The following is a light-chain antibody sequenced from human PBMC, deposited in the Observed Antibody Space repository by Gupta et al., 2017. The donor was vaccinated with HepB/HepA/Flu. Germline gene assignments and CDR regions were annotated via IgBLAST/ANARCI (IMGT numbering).Light chain of an antibody. CDR1: SSNIGAGYD. CDR2: GNS. V-gene: IGLV1-40*01. J-gene: IGLJ2*01. CDR3: QYYDSSLSVVV. Sequence: QSVLTQPPSVSGAPGQRVTISCTGSSSNIGAGYDVHWYQQLPGTAPKLLIDGNSNRPSGVPDRFAGSKSGTSASLAITGLQAEDEAEYYGQYYDSSLSVVVFGGGTKMTVL.